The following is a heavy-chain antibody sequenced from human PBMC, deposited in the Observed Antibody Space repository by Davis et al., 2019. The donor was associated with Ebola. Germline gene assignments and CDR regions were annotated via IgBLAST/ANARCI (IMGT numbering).Heavy chain of an antibody. CDR2: IGSSSNGR. J-gene: IGHJ4*02. Sequence: PGGSLRLSCTASGFTSGCCAMNWVRQAPGKGLEWVSGIGSSSNGRHYADSVKGRFTISRDNSRNTVYLQMNSLRAEDTAVYYCARGRYLGFWGQGTLVTVSS. D-gene: IGHD1-26*01. CDR3: ARGRYLGF. CDR1: GFTSGCCA. V-gene: IGHV3-23*05.